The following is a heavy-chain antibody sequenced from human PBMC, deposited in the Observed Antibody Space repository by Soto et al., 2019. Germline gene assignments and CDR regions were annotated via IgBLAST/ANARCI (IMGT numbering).Heavy chain of an antibody. Sequence: QVQLVQSGAEVKKPGSSVKVSCKASGGTFSSYAISWVRQAPGQGLEWMGGIIPIFGTANYAQKFQGRVTITADEXXSXAXXDVGGGGSEETAVYYCGRGEATGGEWEEYYYGMDVWGQGTTVTVSS. V-gene: IGHV1-69*12. CDR3: GRGEATGGEWEEYYYGMDV. D-gene: IGHD1-26*01. CDR2: IIPIFGTA. J-gene: IGHJ6*02. CDR1: GGTFSSYA.